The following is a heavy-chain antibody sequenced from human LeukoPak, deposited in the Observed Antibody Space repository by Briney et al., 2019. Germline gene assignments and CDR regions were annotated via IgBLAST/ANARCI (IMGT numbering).Heavy chain of an antibody. V-gene: IGHV4-4*07. Sequence: SETLSLTCTVSGGSISSYYWSWIRQPAGKGLEWIGRIYTSGSTYYNPSLKSRVTISVDTSKNQFSLKLSSVTAADTAVYYCARHWHSSGWYQDAFDIWGQGTMVTVSS. CDR1: GGSISSYY. CDR3: ARHWHSSGWYQDAFDI. CDR2: IYTSGST. D-gene: IGHD6-19*01. J-gene: IGHJ3*02.